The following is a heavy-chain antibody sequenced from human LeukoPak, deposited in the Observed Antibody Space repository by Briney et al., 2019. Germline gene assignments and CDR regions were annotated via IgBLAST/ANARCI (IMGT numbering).Heavy chain of an antibody. CDR2: ISGSGGST. CDR1: GFTFSSYA. D-gene: IGHD4-17*01. V-gene: IGHV3-23*01. CDR3: AKKMTSVITFDY. J-gene: IGHJ4*02. Sequence: QSGGSLRLSCAASGFTFSSYAMSWVRQAPGKGLEWVSAISGSGGSTYYADSVKGRFTISRDNSKNTLYLQMNSLRAEDTAVYYCAKKMTSVITFDYWGQGTLVTVSS.